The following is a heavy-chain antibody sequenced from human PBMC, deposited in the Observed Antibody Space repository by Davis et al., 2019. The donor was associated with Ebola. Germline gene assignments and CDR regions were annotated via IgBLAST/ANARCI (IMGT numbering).Heavy chain of an antibody. CDR2: ISSSGSTI. D-gene: IGHD3-10*01. CDR1: GFTFSDYY. J-gene: IGHJ6*02. CDR3: ARDRGFGELLYPFYYGMDV. Sequence: GGSLRLSCAASGFTFSDYYMSWIRQAPGKGLEWVSYISSSGSTIYYADSVKGRFTISRDNAKNSLYLQMNSLRAEDTAVYYCARDRGFGELLYPFYYGMDVWGQGTTVTVSS. V-gene: IGHV3-11*01.